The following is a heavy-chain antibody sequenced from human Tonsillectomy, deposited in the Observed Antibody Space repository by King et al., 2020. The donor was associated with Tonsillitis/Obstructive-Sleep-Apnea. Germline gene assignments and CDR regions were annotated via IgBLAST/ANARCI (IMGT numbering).Heavy chain of an antibody. CDR3: ARIGYCSSTTCFNMDV. CDR2: INHSGST. J-gene: IGHJ6*03. CDR1: GGSLSGYY. Sequence: VQLRQWGAGLLKPSETLSLTCAVYGGSLSGYYWSWIRQPPGKGLEWIEEINHSGSTNYNPSLKSQVTISVDTSKNQFSLKLSSVTAADTAVYYCARIGYCSSTTCFNMDVWGKGTTVTVSS. D-gene: IGHD2-2*01. V-gene: IGHV4-34*01.